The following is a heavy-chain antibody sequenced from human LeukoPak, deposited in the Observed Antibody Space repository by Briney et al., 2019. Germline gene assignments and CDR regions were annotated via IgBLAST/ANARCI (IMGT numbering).Heavy chain of an antibody. V-gene: IGHV3-48*02. CDR3: ARGTPLWFGELFVGPYFDY. CDR2: ISSSSSTI. Sequence: PGGSLRLSCAASGFTFSSYSMNWVRQAPGKGLEWVSYISSSSSTIYYADSVKGRFTISRDNAKNSLYLQMNSLRDEDTAVYYCARGTPLWFGELFVGPYFDYWGQGTLVTLSS. D-gene: IGHD3-10*01. J-gene: IGHJ4*02. CDR1: GFTFSSYS.